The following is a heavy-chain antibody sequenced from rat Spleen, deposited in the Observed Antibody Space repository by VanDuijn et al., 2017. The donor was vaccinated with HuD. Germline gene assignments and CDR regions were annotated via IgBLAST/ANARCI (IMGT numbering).Heavy chain of an antibody. J-gene: IGHJ4*01. CDR3: ARSPTLGYNWDYYVMDA. CDR2: ISYSGST. D-gene: IGHD1-4*01. Sequence: EVQLQESGPGLVKPSQSLSLTCSVTGYSITSNYWGWIRKFPGNKMEWIGHISYSGSTSYNPSLKSRISITRDTSKNQFFLQLNSVTTEDTATYYCARSPTLGYNWDYYVMDAWGQGASVTVSS. CDR1: GYSITSNY. V-gene: IGHV3-1*01.